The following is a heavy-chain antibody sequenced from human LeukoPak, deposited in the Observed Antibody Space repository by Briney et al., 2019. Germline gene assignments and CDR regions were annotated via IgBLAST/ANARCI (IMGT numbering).Heavy chain of an antibody. J-gene: IGHJ4*02. Sequence: PGGSLRLSCAASGFTFSSYGMHWVRQAPAKGLEWVAIISYDGSNKYYADSVKGRFTISRDNSKNTLYLRMNSLRAEDTAVYYCAKSTTVTQRGYFDYWGQGTLVTVSS. CDR1: GFTFSSYG. D-gene: IGHD4-17*01. CDR2: ISYDGSNK. CDR3: AKSTTVTQRGYFDY. V-gene: IGHV3-30*18.